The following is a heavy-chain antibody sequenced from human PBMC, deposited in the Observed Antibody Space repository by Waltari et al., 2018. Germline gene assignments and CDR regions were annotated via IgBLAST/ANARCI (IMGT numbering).Heavy chain of an antibody. D-gene: IGHD5-12*01. CDR2: INAGNGNT. Sequence: QVQIVQSGAEVKKPGASVKVSCKASGYTFTSYAMHWVRQAPGQRLEWMGWINAGNGNTKYSQKFQGRVTITRDTSASTAYMELSSLRSEDTAVYYCARDFGATIEIDYWGQGTLVTVSS. CDR3: ARDFGATIEIDY. J-gene: IGHJ4*02. CDR1: GYTFTSYA. V-gene: IGHV1-3*01.